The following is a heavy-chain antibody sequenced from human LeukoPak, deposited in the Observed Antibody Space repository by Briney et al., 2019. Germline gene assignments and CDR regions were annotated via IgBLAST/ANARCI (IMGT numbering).Heavy chain of an antibody. CDR3: VKMAEWFDP. D-gene: IGHD5-24*01. V-gene: IGHV4-61*01. CDR1: GDSFSSGSYF. J-gene: IGHJ5*02. CDR2: ISYSGST. Sequence: SETLSLTCTVSGDSFSSGSYFWSWLRQPPGTGLEWIGYISYSGSTSYNSSLKSRVTISVDTSKNQFSLKLSSMTAADTAVYFCVKMAEWFDPWGQGTLVTVSS.